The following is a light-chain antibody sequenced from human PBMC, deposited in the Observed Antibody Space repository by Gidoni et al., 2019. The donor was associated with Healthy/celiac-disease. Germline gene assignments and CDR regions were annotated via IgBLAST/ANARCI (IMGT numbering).Light chain of an antibody. J-gene: IGKJ3*01. CDR2: DAA. Sequence: DLQVTQSPSSLSASVGDRVTITCQASPDISNYLYWYQQKPGKDPKLLIYDAANLETGGPSRFSGSGSGTDVTFTISSLQPEDIATYYCQQYDNLPFTFGPGTKVDIK. CDR3: QQYDNLPFT. V-gene: IGKV1-33*01. CDR1: PDISNY.